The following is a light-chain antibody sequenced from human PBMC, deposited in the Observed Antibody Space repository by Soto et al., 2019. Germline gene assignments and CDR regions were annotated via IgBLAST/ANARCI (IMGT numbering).Light chain of an antibody. CDR3: LQHNSYPYT. V-gene: IGKV1-17*03. CDR2: GAS. Sequence: DIQMTQSPSAMSASVGDRVTITCRASQGITNYLAWFQQKPGKVPKRLIYGASDLQSGVPSRFSGSGAGTEFPLTITSLQPEDFATYYCLQHNSYPYTFGQGTKLEIK. CDR1: QGITNY. J-gene: IGKJ2*01.